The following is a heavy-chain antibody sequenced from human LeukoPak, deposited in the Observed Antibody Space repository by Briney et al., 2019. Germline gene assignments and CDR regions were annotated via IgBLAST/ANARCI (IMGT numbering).Heavy chain of an antibody. CDR2: INHSGST. D-gene: IGHD4-17*01. Sequence: PSETLSLTCAVYGGSFSGYYWSWIRQPPGKEREWIGEINHSGSTNYNPSLKSRVTISVDTSKNQFSLKLSSVTAADTAVYYCARVFPYYGVHHTRVYWGQGTLVTVSS. CDR3: ARVFPYYGVHHTRVY. J-gene: IGHJ4*02. V-gene: IGHV4-34*01. CDR1: GGSFSGYY.